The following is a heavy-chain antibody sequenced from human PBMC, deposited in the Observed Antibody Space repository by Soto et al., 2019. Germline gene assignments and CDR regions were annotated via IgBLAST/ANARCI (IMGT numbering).Heavy chain of an antibody. V-gene: IGHV1-69*01. CDR1: GGTFSSYA. J-gene: IGHJ6*02. CDR2: IIPIFGTA. Sequence: QVQLVQSGAEVKKPGSSVKVSCKASGGTFSSYAISWVRQAPGQGLEWIGGIIPIFGTANYAQKFQGRVTITADESTSTAYMELSSLRSEDTAVYYCARGPNYDSSGYYYAWYYYGMDVWGQGTTVTVSS. D-gene: IGHD3-22*01. CDR3: ARGPNYDSSGYYYAWYYYGMDV.